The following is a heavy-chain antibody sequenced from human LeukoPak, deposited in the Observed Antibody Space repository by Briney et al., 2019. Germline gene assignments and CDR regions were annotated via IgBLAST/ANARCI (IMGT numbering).Heavy chain of an antibody. Sequence: PGGSLRLSCAASGFSLSSYWMTWVRQAPGKGLEWVAVISYDGSNKYYADSVKGRFTISRDNSKNTMYLQMNSLRAEDTAVYYCAELGITMIGGVWGKGTTVTISS. CDR2: ISYDGSNK. D-gene: IGHD3-10*02. CDR1: GFSLSSYW. J-gene: IGHJ6*04. CDR3: AELGITMIGGV. V-gene: IGHV3-30*18.